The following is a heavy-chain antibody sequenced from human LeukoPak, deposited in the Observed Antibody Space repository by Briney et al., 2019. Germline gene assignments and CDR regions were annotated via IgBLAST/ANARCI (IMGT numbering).Heavy chain of an antibody. CDR1: GLNFSESA. CDR2: ISADGGSA. CDR3: AKESGKFDY. Sequence: GGSLRLSCVASGLNFSESAMHWVRQAPGKGLEWVSLISADGGSAFSADSVKGRFSISRDNSKNSLYLQMVSLRSEDTAMYYCAKESGKFDYWGQGTLVVVSS. J-gene: IGHJ4*02. V-gene: IGHV3-43*02.